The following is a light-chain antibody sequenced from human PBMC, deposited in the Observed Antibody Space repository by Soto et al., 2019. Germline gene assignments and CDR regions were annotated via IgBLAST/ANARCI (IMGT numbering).Light chain of an antibody. V-gene: IGLV2-14*01. CDR1: SSDVGGCNY. Sequence: QSALARPASVSGSPGQSITISCTGTSSDVGGCNYVSWYQQHPGKAPKLTIYEVSDRPSGVSTRFSGSKSGNTASLTISGLQPEDEADYYCSSCTRSSTEVFGTGTKLTVL. CDR2: EVS. CDR3: SSCTRSSTEV. J-gene: IGLJ1*01.